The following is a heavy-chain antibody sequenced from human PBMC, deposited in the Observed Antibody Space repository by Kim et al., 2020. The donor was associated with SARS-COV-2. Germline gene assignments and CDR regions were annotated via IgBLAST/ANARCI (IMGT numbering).Heavy chain of an antibody. V-gene: IGHV4-30-2*04. D-gene: IGHD2-2*01. J-gene: IGHJ5*02. Sequence: LKSRVNISVDTSKNHFSLKLSSVTAADTAVYYCARSSPRSSSSSLNWFDPWGQGTLVTVSS. CDR3: ARSSPRSSSSSLNWFDP.